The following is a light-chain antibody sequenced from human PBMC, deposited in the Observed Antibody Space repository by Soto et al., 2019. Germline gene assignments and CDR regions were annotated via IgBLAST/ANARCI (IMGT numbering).Light chain of an antibody. V-gene: IGKV1-5*01. CDR1: QSISSW. CDR2: DAS. CDR3: QQYNSYWT. Sequence: IQMTQCTSAVSGNGGDRVTITFRASQSISSWLAWYQHKPGKAPKLLIYDASNLDSGVPSRFSGGGSGTEFTLTISSLQPDDFATYYCQQYNSYWTFGQGTKVDIK. J-gene: IGKJ1*01.